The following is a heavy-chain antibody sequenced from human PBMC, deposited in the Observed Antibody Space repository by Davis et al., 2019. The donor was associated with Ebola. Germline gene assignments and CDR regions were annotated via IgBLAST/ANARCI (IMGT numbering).Heavy chain of an antibody. CDR2: ISSSGDKI. CDR3: AKGEWEIPSIFDY. Sequence: GESLKISCEASGFTFSSYAMSWVRQAPGKGLEWVSGISSSGDKIYYADSVKGRFTISRDNSKNTLYLQMNSLRPEDTAVYYCAKGEWEIPSIFDYWGQGTLVTVSP. CDR1: GFTFSSYA. V-gene: IGHV3-23*01. D-gene: IGHD1-26*01. J-gene: IGHJ4*02.